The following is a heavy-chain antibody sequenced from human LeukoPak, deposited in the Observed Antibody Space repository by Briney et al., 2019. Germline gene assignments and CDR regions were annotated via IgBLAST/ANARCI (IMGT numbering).Heavy chain of an antibody. V-gene: IGHV3-11*01. CDR3: ARYVLLMDY. D-gene: IGHD3-16*01. CDR1: GFSFSDHH. Sequence: PGGSLILSCAASGFSFSDHHMSWVRQVPGKGLEWLAYISRDGNIIVYADSVKGLFTISRDNAKQSVYLEMKSLRPEDTAVYYCARYVLLMDYWGQGTLVTVSS. J-gene: IGHJ4*02. CDR2: ISRDGNII.